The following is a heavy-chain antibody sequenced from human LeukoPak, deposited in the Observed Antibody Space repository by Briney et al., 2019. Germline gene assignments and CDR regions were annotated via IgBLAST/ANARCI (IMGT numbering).Heavy chain of an antibody. V-gene: IGHV4-39*01. CDR2: ILYSGST. CDR3: ARHLSGSKDY. D-gene: IGHD3-10*01. J-gene: IGHJ4*02. CDR1: GGSISTTNPY. Sequence: PSETLSLTCTVSGGSISTTNPYWGWVRQPPGKGLEWIGSILYSGSTYYNPSLKSRVTISVDTSKSQLSLKLTSVTAADTAVYFCARHLSGSKDYWGQGILITVSS.